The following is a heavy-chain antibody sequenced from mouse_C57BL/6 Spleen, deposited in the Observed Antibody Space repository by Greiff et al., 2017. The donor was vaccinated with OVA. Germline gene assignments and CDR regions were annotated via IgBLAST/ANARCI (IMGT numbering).Heavy chain of an antibody. V-gene: IGHV3-6*01. CDR2: ISYDGSN. Sequence: DVKLQESGPGLVKPSQSLSLTCSVTGYSITSGYYWNWIRQFPGNKLEWMGYISYDGSNNYNPSLKNRISITRDTSKNQFFLKLNSVTTEDTATYYCARADYYGSSYFDYWGQGTTLTVSS. CDR1: GYSITSGYY. J-gene: IGHJ2*01. D-gene: IGHD1-1*01. CDR3: ARADYYGSSYFDY.